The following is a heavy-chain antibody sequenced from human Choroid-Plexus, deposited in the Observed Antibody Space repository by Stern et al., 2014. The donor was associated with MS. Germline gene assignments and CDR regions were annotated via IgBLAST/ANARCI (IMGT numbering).Heavy chain of an antibody. CDR2: VSYDGSNK. CDR1: GFTFGSCA. J-gene: IGHJ5*02. Sequence: QVQLVESGGGVVQPGRPLRLSCVASGFTFGSCAMHWVRQAPGKGLEWVACVSYDGSNKYYADSVKGRFTISRDNSQNTLDMQMSSLRPEDTAVYYCAKDRQYLTYFFDHWGQGSLVTVSS. V-gene: IGHV3-30*18. D-gene: IGHD2/OR15-2a*01. CDR3: AKDRQYLTYFFDH.